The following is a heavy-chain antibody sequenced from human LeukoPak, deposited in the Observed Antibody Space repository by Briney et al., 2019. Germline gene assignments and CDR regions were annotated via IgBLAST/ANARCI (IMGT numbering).Heavy chain of an antibody. V-gene: IGHV4-59*01. CDR1: GVSINKYY. J-gene: IGHJ5*02. D-gene: IGHD2-21*02. CDR2: IYYSGST. CDR3: ARVLVTFNWFDP. Sequence: SETLSLTCSVSGVSINKYYWSWIRQPPGKGLEWIGDIYYSGSTDHNPSLKSRVTISVDTSKRQFSLKLTSMTSADTAVYYCARVLVTFNWFDPWGQGTLVTVSS.